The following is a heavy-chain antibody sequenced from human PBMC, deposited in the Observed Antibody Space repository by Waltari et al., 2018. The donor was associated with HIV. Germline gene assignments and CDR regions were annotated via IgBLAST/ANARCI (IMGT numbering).Heavy chain of an antibody. J-gene: IGHJ4*02. Sequence: QLQLQESGPGLVKPSATLSIPCTVSGGSITTYDWSWLRQPPGKGLEWIGYVSSGGDTNYNPSLKSRVTISLDRSKNQFSLNLKSISAADTAVYYCARDRGGAVDYWGRGTLVTVSS. CDR3: ARDRGGAVDY. D-gene: IGHD2-21*01. CDR2: VSSGGDT. V-gene: IGHV4-59*01. CDR1: GGSITTYD.